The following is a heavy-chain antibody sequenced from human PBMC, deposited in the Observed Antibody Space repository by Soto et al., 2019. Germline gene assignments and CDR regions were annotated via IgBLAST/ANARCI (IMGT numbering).Heavy chain of an antibody. CDR3: PSLRDWGSGNS. J-gene: IGHJ4*02. V-gene: IGHV4-39*01. CDR2: IYYSGST. CDR1: GGSISSSSYY. D-gene: IGHD3-10*01. Sequence: QLQLQESGPGLVKPSETLSLTCTVSGGSISSSSYYWGWIRQPPGKGLEWIGSIYYSGSTYYDPSLQSRAAIAVDTSKNQFSLTLTSVTAADTAVSYCPSLRDWGSGNSWGQGTLVTVSS.